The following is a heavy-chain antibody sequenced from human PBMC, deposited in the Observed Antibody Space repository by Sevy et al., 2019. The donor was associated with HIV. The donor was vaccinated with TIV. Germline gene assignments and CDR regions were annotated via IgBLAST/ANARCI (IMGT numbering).Heavy chain of an antibody. D-gene: IGHD4-4*01. V-gene: IGHV3-15*01. CDR3: TTDAHDFTNYPSPYYFDQ. CDR2: IKSKTDGGPT. Sequence: GGSLRLSCAASGFTLSDALMSWVRQAPGKGLEWVGRIKSKTDGGPTDYAAPVKGRFTISRDESKNTLYLQMNSLKTEDTAVYYCTTDAHDFTNYPSPYYFDQWGQGTLVTVSS. J-gene: IGHJ4*02. CDR1: GFTLSDAL.